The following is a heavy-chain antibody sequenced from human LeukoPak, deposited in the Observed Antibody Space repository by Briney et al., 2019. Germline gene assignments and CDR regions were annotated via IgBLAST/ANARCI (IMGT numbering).Heavy chain of an antibody. D-gene: IGHD5-18*01. Sequence: GGSLRLPCAASGFTFSNYWMHWVRQAPGKGLVWVSRINSDGITDYADSVKGRFIISRDNAKNTLYLQMNSLRAEDTAVYFCAREGFGYSYGLWGQGTLITVSS. J-gene: IGHJ4*02. CDR1: GFTFSNYW. CDR2: INSDGIT. V-gene: IGHV3-74*01. CDR3: AREGFGYSYGL.